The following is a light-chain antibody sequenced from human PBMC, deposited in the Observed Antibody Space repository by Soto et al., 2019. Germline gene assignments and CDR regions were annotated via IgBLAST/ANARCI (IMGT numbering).Light chain of an antibody. CDR2: DNN. CDR1: SSNIGNNY. J-gene: IGLJ2*01. Sequence: QAVVTQPPSVSAAPGQKVTISCSGSSSNIGNNYVSWYQQLPGTAPKLLIYDNNKRPSGIPDRFSGSKSGTSATLGITGLQTGDEADYYCGTWDSSLSPVVFGGGTKVTVL. V-gene: IGLV1-51*01. CDR3: GTWDSSLSPVV.